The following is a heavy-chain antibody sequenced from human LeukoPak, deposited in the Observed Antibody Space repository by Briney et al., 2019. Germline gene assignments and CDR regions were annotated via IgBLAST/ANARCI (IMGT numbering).Heavy chain of an antibody. J-gene: IGHJ4*02. Sequence: GESLRLSCAVSGFTFSNYWMHWVRQAPGKGLVWVSRIDSDGSTTNYADSVKGRFTISRDNAKNSLYLQMNSLRAEDTAVYYCAARSGRIQLVSDYWGQGTLVTVSS. CDR2: IDSDGSTT. D-gene: IGHD5-18*01. CDR3: AARSGRIQLVSDY. V-gene: IGHV3-74*01. CDR1: GFTFSNYW.